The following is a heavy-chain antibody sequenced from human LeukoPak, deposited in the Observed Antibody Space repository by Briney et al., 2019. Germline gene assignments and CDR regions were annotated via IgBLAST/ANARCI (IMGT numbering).Heavy chain of an antibody. D-gene: IGHD3-3*01. Sequence: PSQTLSLTCTVSGGSISSGDFYWSWIRQPPGKGLEWIGYIYYSGITHYNPSLKSRVAISVDTSKNQFSLKLSSVTAADTAVYYCARYFDFWSSYPSFDYWGQGTLVTVSS. V-gene: IGHV4-30-4*08. J-gene: IGHJ4*02. CDR2: IYYSGIT. CDR3: ARYFDFWSSYPSFDY. CDR1: GGSISSGDFY.